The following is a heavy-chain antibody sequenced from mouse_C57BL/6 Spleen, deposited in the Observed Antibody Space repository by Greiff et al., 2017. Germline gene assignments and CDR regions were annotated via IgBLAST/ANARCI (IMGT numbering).Heavy chain of an antibody. J-gene: IGHJ2*01. CDR3: ARSDYGNYFNY. CDR1: GFTFTSYW. V-gene: IGHV1-53*01. CDR2: INPSNGGT. D-gene: IGHD1-1*01. Sequence: QVQLQPPGSELVKPGASVKLSCKASGFTFTSYWMPWVKQRPGQGLEWIGNINPSNGGTNYNEKFKSKATLTVDKSSRTAYMQLSSLTSEDSAVYYCARSDYGNYFNYWGQGTTLTGSS.